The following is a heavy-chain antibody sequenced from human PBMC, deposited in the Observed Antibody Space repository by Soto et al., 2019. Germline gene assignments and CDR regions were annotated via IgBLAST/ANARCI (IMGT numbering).Heavy chain of an antibody. V-gene: IGHV3-23*01. D-gene: IGHD6-19*01. CDR2: VSGGGSRS. Sequence: SLRLSCAASGFTFSSYAMSWVRQTPGKGLEWVSTVSGGGSRSFSADSVKGRFTISRDNSQSTLYLQMNSLRVEDTAIYYCAVGYSSGWMTNSAEYFQHWGQGTLVTVSS. J-gene: IGHJ1*01. CDR3: AVGYSSGWMTNSAEYFQH. CDR1: GFTFSSYA.